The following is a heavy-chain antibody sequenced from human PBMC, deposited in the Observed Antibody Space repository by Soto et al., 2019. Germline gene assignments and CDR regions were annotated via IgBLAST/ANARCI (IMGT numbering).Heavy chain of an antibody. CDR2: ISSSSSYI. CDR3: AIAPRITGTTGFGY. Sequence: EVQLVESGGGLVKPGGSLRLSCAASGFTFSSYSMNWVRQAPGKGLEWVSSISSSSSYIYYADSVKGRFTISRDNAKNSLYLQMNSLRAEDTGVYYCAIAPRITGTTGFGYWGQGTLVTVSS. D-gene: IGHD1-7*01. V-gene: IGHV3-21*01. CDR1: GFTFSSYS. J-gene: IGHJ4*02.